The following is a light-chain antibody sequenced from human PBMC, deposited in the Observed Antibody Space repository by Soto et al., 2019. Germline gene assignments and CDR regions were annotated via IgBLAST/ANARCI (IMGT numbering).Light chain of an antibody. CDR2: GAA. CDR1: QYVGTN. J-gene: IGKJ2*01. V-gene: IGKV3-15*01. Sequence: EVVMTQSPATLSVSPGERATLSCRASQYVGTNLAWYQQRPGQAPRLLIYGAATRATGIPARFSGSGSGTEFTLTIRSLQSEDFAVYYCQQYNDWPSNTFGQGTKVDIK. CDR3: QQYNDWPSNT.